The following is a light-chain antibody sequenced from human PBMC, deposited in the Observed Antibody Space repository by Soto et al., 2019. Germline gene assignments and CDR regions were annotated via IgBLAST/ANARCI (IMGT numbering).Light chain of an antibody. CDR1: SSDVGGYNY. V-gene: IGLV2-14*01. J-gene: IGLJ1*01. CDR3: SSYTSSSTLYV. CDR2: DVS. Sequence: QSALTQPASVSGSPGQSITISCTGTSSDVGGYNYVSWYQQHPGKTPKLMIYDVSNRPSGVSNRSFGSKSGNTASLTISGLQAEDEADYYCSSYTSSSTLYVFGTGTKLTVL.